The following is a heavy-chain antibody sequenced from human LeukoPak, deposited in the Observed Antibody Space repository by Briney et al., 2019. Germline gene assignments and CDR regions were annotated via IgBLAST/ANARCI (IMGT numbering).Heavy chain of an antibody. CDR2: VSNDGTNQ. J-gene: IGHJ4*02. CDR1: GFTFSSYP. V-gene: IGHV3-30-3*01. CDR3: ARRYTGDSPLDY. D-gene: IGHD4-17*01. Sequence: GGSLRLSCAASGFTFSSYPMYWVRQAPGKGLEWVSVVSNDGTNQYYADSVKGRFTVSRDNSKNTLYLQMNSLRPEDTAVYFRARRYTGDSPLDYWGQGTLVTVSS.